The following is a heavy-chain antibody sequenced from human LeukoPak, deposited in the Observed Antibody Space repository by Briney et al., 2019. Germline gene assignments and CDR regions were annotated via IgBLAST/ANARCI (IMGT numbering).Heavy chain of an antibody. J-gene: IGHJ4*02. CDR2: IYTSGST. V-gene: IGHV4-4*07. D-gene: IGHD6-13*01. CDR1: GGSISSYY. Sequence: SETLSLTCTVSGGSISSYYLSWIRQPAGKGLEWIGRIYTSGSTNYNPSLKSRVTMSVDTSKNQFSLKLSSVTAADTAVYYCARAASSSRTRSYYFDYWGQGTLVTVSS. CDR3: ARAASSSRTRSYYFDY.